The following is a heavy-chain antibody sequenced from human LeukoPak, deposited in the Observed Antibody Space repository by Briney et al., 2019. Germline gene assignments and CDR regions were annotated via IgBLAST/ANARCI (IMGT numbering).Heavy chain of an antibody. CDR3: ARRYSSSWQQYYYYYMDV. CDR1: GYTFTSYD. Sequence: ASVKVSSKASGYTFTSYDINWVRQATGQGLEWMGWMNPNSGNTGYAQKFQGRVTMTRNTSISTAYMELSSLRSEDTAVYYCARRYSSSWQQYYYYYMDVWGKGTTVTVSS. CDR2: MNPNSGNT. V-gene: IGHV1-8*01. J-gene: IGHJ6*03. D-gene: IGHD6-13*01.